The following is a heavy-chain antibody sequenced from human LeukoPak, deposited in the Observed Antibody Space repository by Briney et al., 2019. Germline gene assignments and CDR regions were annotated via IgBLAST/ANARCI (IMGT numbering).Heavy chain of an antibody. CDR1: GFIFNNYA. CDR3: AKDHYWSIDY. J-gene: IGHJ4*02. Sequence: PGGSLRLSCAGSGFIFNNYAMHWVRQPPGKGLEWVSGISWNSGSIDYADSVKGRFTISRDNAKNSLYLQMNSLRVEDTAFYYCAKDHYWSIDYWGRGTLVTVSS. D-gene: IGHD3-3*01. V-gene: IGHV3-9*01. CDR2: ISWNSGSI.